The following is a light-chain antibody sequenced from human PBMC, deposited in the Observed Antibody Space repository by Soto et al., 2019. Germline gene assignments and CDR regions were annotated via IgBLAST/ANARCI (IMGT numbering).Light chain of an antibody. J-gene: IGKJ4*01. CDR2: DAS. CDR3: QQRSNCPLT. Sequence: EIVLTQSPGTLSLSPWERATLSCRASQSVSSYLAWYQQKPGQAPRLLIYDASNRVTGIPARFSGSGSGTDFTLTISSLEPEDFAVYYCQQRSNCPLTFGGGTKVDIK. V-gene: IGKV3-11*01. CDR1: QSVSSY.